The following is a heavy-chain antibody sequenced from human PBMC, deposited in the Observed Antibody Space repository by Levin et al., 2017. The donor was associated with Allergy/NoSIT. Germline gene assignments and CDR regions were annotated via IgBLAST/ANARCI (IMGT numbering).Heavy chain of an antibody. CDR3: VKDRRGSWSLDY. CDR2: ISDDGNNK. V-gene: IGHV3-30*18. Sequence: GGSLRLSCAASGFTFSSHGMHWVRQAPGKGLEWVAFISDDGNNKWYADSVTGRFTVSRDDSQNTVYLHMNSLRIEDTAVFHWVKDRRGSWSLDYWGQGILVTVSS. D-gene: IGHD6-13*01. J-gene: IGHJ4*02. CDR1: GFTFSSHG.